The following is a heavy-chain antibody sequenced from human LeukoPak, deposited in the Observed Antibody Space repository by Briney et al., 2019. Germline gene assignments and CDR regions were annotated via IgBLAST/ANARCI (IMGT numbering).Heavy chain of an antibody. D-gene: IGHD3-22*01. CDR2: IYTSGST. J-gene: IGHJ5*02. CDR1: GGSNSSGSYY. Sequence: SETLSLXCTVSGGSNSSGSYYWSWIRQPAGKGLEWIGRIYTSGSTNYNPSLKSRVTISVDTSKNQFSLKLSSVTAADTAVYYCARDYYDSSGYGGGNWFDPWGQGTLVTVSS. CDR3: ARDYYDSSGYGGGNWFDP. V-gene: IGHV4-61*02.